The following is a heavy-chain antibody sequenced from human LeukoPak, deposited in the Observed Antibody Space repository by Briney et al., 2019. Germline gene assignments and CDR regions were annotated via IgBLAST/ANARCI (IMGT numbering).Heavy chain of an antibody. CDR2: IIDTGST. V-gene: IGHV4-34*12. Sequence: SETLSLTCVVYGESFSGYYWTWIRQPPGKGLEWIGEIIDTGSTKYNSSLKSRVTSSVDTSKNEFSLNLTSVTAADTAIYYCARGLASGYPPIPFDYWGQGTLVTVSS. D-gene: IGHD3-3*01. CDR3: ARGLASGYPPIPFDY. J-gene: IGHJ4*02. CDR1: GESFSGYY.